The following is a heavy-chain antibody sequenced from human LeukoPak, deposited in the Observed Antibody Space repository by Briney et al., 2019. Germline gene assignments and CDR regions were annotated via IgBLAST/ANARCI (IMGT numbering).Heavy chain of an antibody. Sequence: SETLSLTCTVSGGSISSGGYYWSWIRQHPGKGLEWIGYIYYSGSTYYNPSLKSRVTISVDTSKNQFSLKLSSVTAADTAVYYCARVTMVRGVILNYYYYYGMDVWGQGTTVTVSS. CDR2: IYYSGST. D-gene: IGHD3-10*01. CDR1: GGSISSGGYY. J-gene: IGHJ6*02. V-gene: IGHV4-31*03. CDR3: ARVTMVRGVILNYYYYYGMDV.